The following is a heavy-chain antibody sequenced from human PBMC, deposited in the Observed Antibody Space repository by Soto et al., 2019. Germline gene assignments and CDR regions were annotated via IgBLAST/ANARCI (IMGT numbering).Heavy chain of an antibody. CDR3: ARPRWDSPYSPHDY. CDR2: ISAYNGNT. CDR1: GYTFTSYG. D-gene: IGHD1-26*01. V-gene: IGHV1-18*01. Sequence: ASVKVSCKASGYTFTSYGISWVRQAPGQGLEWMGWISAYNGNTNYAQKLQGRVTMTTDTSTSTAYMELRSLRSDDTAVYYCARPRWDSPYSPHDYWGQGTLVTVSS. J-gene: IGHJ4*02.